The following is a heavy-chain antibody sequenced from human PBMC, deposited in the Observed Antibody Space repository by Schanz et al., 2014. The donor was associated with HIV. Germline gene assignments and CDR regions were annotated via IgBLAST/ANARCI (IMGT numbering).Heavy chain of an antibody. CDR2: MWYDESHK. CDR1: GFTFSSSG. V-gene: IGHV3-33*01. J-gene: IGHJ6*02. Sequence: QVQLVESGGGVVQPGRSLRLSCTASGFTFSSSGMHWVRQAPGKGLEWVAAMWYDESHKGYADSVKGRFTISRDNSKKTLHLQMNSLRPEDTAVYYCSTDIAVAGRGGMDLWGQGTTVTVAS. D-gene: IGHD6-19*01. CDR3: STDIAVAGRGGMDL.